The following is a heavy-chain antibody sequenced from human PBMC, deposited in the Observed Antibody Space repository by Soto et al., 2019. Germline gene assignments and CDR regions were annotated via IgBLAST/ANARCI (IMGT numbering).Heavy chain of an antibody. CDR3: ANDYYDSSGYQRGAFDI. Sequence: SETLSLTCTVSGGSISSSSYYWGRIRQPPGKGLEWIGSIYYSGSTYYNPSLKSRVTISVDTSKNQFSLKLSSVTAADTAVYYCANDYYDSSGYQRGAFDIWGQGTMVTVSS. CDR1: GGSISSSSYY. J-gene: IGHJ3*02. D-gene: IGHD3-22*01. V-gene: IGHV4-39*01. CDR2: IYYSGST.